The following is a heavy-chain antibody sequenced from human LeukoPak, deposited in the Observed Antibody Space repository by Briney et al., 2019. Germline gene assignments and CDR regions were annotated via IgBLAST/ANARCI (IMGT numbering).Heavy chain of an antibody. CDR3: AKDRIPLGSSWSDFAY. Sequence: PGRSLTLSCAVSGFTFSSYGMQWVRQAPGGGLEWVAGISYEGSNKYYADSVKGRFTISRDTSKNTLYLQMSSLRAEDTAAYHCAKDRIPLGSSWSDFAYSGPGKPVTASS. CDR2: ISYEGSNK. V-gene: IGHV3-30*18. J-gene: IGHJ4*02. CDR1: GFTFSSYG. D-gene: IGHD6-13*01.